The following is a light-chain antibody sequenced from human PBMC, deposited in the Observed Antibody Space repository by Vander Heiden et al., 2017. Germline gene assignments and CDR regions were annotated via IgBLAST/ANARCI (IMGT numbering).Light chain of an antibody. J-gene: IGKJ4*01. CDR1: QGISSY. Sequence: AIRMTQSPSSFSASTGDRVTITCLASQGISSYLAWYQQKPGKAPKLLIYAASTLQSGVPSRFSGNGSQTDFTLTVSCLQSKDFATSYCRVDDSYPLTFGGGTKVEIK. V-gene: IGKV1-8*01. CDR2: AAS. CDR3: RVDDSYPLT.